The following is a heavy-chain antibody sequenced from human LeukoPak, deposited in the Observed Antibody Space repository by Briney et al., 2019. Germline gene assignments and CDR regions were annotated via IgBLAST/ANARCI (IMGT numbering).Heavy chain of an antibody. J-gene: IGHJ4*02. CDR1: GYTFTGYY. V-gene: IGHV1-2*06. Sequence: ASVKVPCKSSGYTFTGYYMHWVRQAPGQGLEWMGRINPNSGGTNYAQKFQGRVTMTRDTSISTAYLELSRLRSDDTAVYYCARINYYGSVGYWGQGTLVTVSS. CDR3: ARINYYGSVGY. CDR2: INPNSGGT. D-gene: IGHD3-10*01.